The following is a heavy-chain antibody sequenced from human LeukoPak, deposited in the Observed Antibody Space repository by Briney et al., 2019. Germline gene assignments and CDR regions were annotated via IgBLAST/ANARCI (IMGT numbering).Heavy chain of an antibody. CDR2: IYHSGST. V-gene: IGHV4-38-2*02. CDR1: GYSISSDYY. D-gene: IGHD3-10*01. CDR3: ARDPLFDWFDP. J-gene: IGHJ5*02. Sequence: SETLSLTCTVSGYSISSDYYWGWIRQPPGKGLEWIGSIYHSGSTYYNPSLKSRVTISVDTSKNQFSLKLSSVPAADTAVYYCARDPLFDWFDPWGQGTLVTVSS.